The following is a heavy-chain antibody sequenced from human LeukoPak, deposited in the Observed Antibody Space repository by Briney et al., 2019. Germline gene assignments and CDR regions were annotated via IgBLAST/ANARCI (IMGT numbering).Heavy chain of an antibody. CDR2: ISAYNGNT. CDR1: GYTFNSYG. CDR3: ARGIAVAGTTPYYDY. Sequence: ASVKVSCKASGYTFNSYGISWVRQAPGQGLEWMGWISAYNGNTNYAQKLQGRVTMTTDTSTSTAYMKLRSLRSDDTAVYYCARGIAVAGTTPYYDYWGQGTLVTVSS. J-gene: IGHJ4*02. D-gene: IGHD6-19*01. V-gene: IGHV1-18*01.